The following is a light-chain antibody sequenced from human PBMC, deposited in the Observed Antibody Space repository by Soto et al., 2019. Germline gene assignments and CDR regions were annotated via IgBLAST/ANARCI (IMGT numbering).Light chain of an antibody. V-gene: IGKV3-15*01. CDR1: QSVSSN. CDR2: GAS. Sequence: EIVMTQSPATLSVSPGERATLSCRASQSVSSNLAWYQQKPGQAPRLLIYGASTRATGIPARFSGSESGTEFTLTISSLQSEDFAVYYCQQYNNWPLSITFGQGTRLEIK. J-gene: IGKJ5*01. CDR3: QQYNNWPLSIT.